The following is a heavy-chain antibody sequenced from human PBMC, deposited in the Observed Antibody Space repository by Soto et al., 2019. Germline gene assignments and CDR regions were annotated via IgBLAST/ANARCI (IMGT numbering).Heavy chain of an antibody. D-gene: IGHD3-22*01. Sequence: SETLSLTCTVSGGSIRSDVFSWTWVRHLPGKGLEWVGVIYYSGTPYYNPSLKSRITISMDSSQNQFSLRLYSVTAADMAGYYCARDRGYSSGMDVWGQGTTVTVSS. CDR3: ARDRGYSSGMDV. CDR2: IYYSGTP. V-gene: IGHV4-31*03. J-gene: IGHJ6*02. CDR1: GGSIRSDVFS.